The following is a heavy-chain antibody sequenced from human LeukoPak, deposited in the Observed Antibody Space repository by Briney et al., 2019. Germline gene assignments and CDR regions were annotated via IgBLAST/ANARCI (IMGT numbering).Heavy chain of an antibody. J-gene: IGHJ4*02. CDR3: ARELREWFGVLSKTYYFDY. Sequence: GGSLRLSCAASGFTFSKYWMSWVRRAPGKGLDWVANIKQDGSEKNYVDSVKGRFTVSRDNAKNSLYLQMNSLRAEDTAVYYCARELREWFGVLSKTYYFDYWGQGTLVTVSS. CDR2: IKQDGSEK. CDR1: GFTFSKYW. V-gene: IGHV3-7*01. D-gene: IGHD3-10*01.